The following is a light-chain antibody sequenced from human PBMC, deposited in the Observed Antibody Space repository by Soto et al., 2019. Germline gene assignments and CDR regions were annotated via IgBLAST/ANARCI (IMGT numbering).Light chain of an antibody. Sequence: EIVMTQSPATLSVSPGERATLSCRASQSVSNSLAWYQQKPGQAPRLLIYGASTRATGIPARFSGSGSGTEFTLTISSLRSEDFAVYYCQLYNNWPPLTFGGGTKVEI. CDR1: QSVSNS. CDR2: GAS. CDR3: QLYNNWPPLT. V-gene: IGKV3-15*01. J-gene: IGKJ4*01.